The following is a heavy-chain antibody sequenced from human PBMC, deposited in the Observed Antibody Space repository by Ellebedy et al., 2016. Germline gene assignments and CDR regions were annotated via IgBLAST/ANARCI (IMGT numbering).Heavy chain of an antibody. Sequence: ASVKVSXKASGYTFTSYGISWVRQAPGQGLEWMGWINPNSGGTNYAQKFQGRVTMTRDTSISTAYMELSRLRSDDTAVYYCARDSSGYCSSTSCSNWFNPWGQGTLVTVSS. CDR2: INPNSGGT. V-gene: IGHV1-2*02. J-gene: IGHJ5*02. CDR1: GYTFTSYG. D-gene: IGHD2-2*01. CDR3: ARDSSGYCSSTSCSNWFNP.